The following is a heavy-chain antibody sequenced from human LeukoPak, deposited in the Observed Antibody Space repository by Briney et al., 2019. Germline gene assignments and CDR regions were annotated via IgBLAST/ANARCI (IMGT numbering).Heavy chain of an antibody. D-gene: IGHD3-10*01. J-gene: IGHJ4*02. CDR3: AREHRGVIGYFDY. CDR1: GGSISSYY. V-gene: IGHV4-59*01. Sequence: RSSETLSLTCTVSGGSISSYYWSWIRQPPGKGLEWIGYIYYSGSTNYNPSLKSRVTISVDTSKNRFSLKLSSVTAADTAVYYCAREHRGVIGYFDYWGQGTPVTVSS. CDR2: IYYSGST.